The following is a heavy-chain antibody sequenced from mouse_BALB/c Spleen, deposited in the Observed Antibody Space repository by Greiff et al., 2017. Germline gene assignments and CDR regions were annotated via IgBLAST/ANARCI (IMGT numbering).Heavy chain of an antibody. CDR2: IYPGSGST. CDR1: GYTFTDYV. V-gene: IGHV1-81*01. D-gene: IGHD3-3*01. Sequence: QVQLQQSGPELVKPGASVKMSCKASGYTFTDYVISWVKQRTGQGLEWIGEIYPGSGSTYYNEKFKGKATLTADKSSNTAYMQLSSLTSEDSAVYFCARGGLSYYFDYWGQGTTLTVSS. CDR3: ARGGLSYYFDY. J-gene: IGHJ2*01.